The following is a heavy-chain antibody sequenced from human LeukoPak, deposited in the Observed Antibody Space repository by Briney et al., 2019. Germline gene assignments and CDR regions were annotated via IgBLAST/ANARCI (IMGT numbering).Heavy chain of an antibody. CDR3: ARIYCGGDCRGYYYHYYMDV. CDR1: GDSISSSSYY. Sequence: SETLSLTCTVSGDSISSSSYYWGWIRQPPGKGLEWIGNIYYSGSTYYNPSLKSRVTISVDTSKNQFSLKLSSVTAADTAVYYCARIYCGGDCRGYYYHYYMDVWGKGTTVTISS. CDR2: IYYSGST. V-gene: IGHV4-39*07. D-gene: IGHD2-21*02. J-gene: IGHJ6*03.